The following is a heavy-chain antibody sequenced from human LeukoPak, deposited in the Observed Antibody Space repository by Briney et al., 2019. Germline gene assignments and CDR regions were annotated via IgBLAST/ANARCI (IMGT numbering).Heavy chain of an antibody. D-gene: IGHD2-2*01. CDR3: ARDYCSSTSCFFDY. J-gene: IGHJ4*02. Sequence: ASVKVSCTASGGTFTSYAISWVRQAPGQGLEWMGGIIPIFGTANYAQKFQGRVTITADESTSTAYMELSSLRSEDTAVYYCARDYCSSTSCFFDYWGQGTLVTVSS. V-gene: IGHV1-69*13. CDR1: GGTFTSYA. CDR2: IIPIFGTA.